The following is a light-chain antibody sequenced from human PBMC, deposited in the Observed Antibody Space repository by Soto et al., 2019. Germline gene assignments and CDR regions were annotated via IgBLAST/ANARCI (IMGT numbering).Light chain of an antibody. CDR1: QGISTY. CDR2: GAS. Sequence: DIQLTQSPSFLSASVGDRVTITCRASQGISTYLAWYLQRPGKAPKLLIYGASTLQSGVPSRFSGSGSGTEVTLTISSLQPEDFGTYYCQQLKSDWYAFDQGTKLEIK. J-gene: IGKJ2*01. CDR3: QQLKSDWYA. V-gene: IGKV1-9*01.